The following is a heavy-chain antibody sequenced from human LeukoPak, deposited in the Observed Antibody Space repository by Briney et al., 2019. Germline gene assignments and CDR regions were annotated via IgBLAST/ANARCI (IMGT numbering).Heavy chain of an antibody. CDR2: ISAYNGNT. CDR3: ARHEILSGSYDFDY. V-gene: IGHV1-18*01. Sequence: ASVKVSCKASGYTFTSYGISWVRQAPGQGLEWMGWISAYNGNTNYAQKLQGGVTMTTDTSTSTAYMELRSLRSDDTAVYYCARHEILSGSYDFDYWGQGTLVTVSS. J-gene: IGHJ4*02. CDR1: GYTFTSYG. D-gene: IGHD1-26*01.